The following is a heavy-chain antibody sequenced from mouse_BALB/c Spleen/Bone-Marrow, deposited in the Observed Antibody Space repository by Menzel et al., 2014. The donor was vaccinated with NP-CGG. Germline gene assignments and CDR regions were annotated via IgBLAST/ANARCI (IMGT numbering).Heavy chain of an antibody. CDR2: IDISDSYI. Sequence: QVQLQQPGAEFVMPGASVKMSCKASGYTFTDKWMHWVKQRPGQGLEWIGAIDISDSYINYNQKFKGKASLTVDASSSTAYMHLSSLTSDDSAVYYCARGGHDFSLDYWGQGTSVIVSS. CDR1: GYTFTDKW. CDR3: ARGGHDFSLDY. D-gene: IGHD2-4*01. J-gene: IGHJ4*01. V-gene: IGHV1-69*01.